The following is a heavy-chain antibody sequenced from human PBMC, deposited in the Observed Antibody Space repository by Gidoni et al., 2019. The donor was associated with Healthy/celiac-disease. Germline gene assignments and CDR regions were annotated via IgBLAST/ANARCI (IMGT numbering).Heavy chain of an antibody. D-gene: IGHD2-2*02. J-gene: IGHJ4*02. Sequence: QITLKESGPTLVNPTQTLTLTCTFSGFSLSTSGVGVGWIRQPPGKALEWLALIYWNDDKRYSPSLKSRLTITKDTSKNQVVLTMTNMDPVDTATYYYAHLVVVPAAIQGLYYFDYWGQGTLVTVSS. CDR1: GFSLSTSGVG. V-gene: IGHV2-5*01. CDR2: IYWNDDK. CDR3: AHLVVVPAAIQGLYYFDY.